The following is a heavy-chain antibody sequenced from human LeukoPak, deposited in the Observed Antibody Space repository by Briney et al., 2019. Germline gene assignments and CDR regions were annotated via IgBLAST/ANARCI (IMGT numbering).Heavy chain of an antibody. D-gene: IGHD6-25*01. CDR3: AKESAAGPFDY. Sequence: GGSLRLSCAASGFTFDDYAMHWVRQAPGKGLEWVSGISWNSGSIGYADSVKGRFTISRDNAKNSLYLQMNSLRAEDTALYYCAKESAAGPFDYWGKETLVPVSS. J-gene: IGHJ4*02. V-gene: IGHV3-9*01. CDR2: ISWNSGSI. CDR1: GFTFDDYA.